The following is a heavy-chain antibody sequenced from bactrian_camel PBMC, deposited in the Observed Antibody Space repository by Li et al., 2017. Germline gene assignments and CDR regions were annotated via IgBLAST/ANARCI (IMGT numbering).Heavy chain of an antibody. Sequence: VQLVESGGGSVQPGGSLTLSCAASGFTFSSYAMSWVRQAPGKGLEWVSATNMGGSGTYYTDSVKGRFTISRDNAKNTLFLQMSSLKTEDTAVYYCATFTKGSWYVGLNYWGQGTQVTVS. CDR2: TNMGGSGT. CDR1: GFTFSSYA. CDR3: ATFTKGSWYVGLNY. J-gene: IGHJ4*01. V-gene: IGHV3S31*01. D-gene: IGHD6*01.